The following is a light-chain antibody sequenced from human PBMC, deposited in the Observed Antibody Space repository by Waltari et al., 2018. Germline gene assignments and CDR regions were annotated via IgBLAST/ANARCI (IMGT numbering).Light chain of an antibody. J-gene: IGLJ2*01. CDR2: QDS. V-gene: IGLV3-1*01. CDR3: QAWDSSTVV. Sequence: SYELTQPPSVSVSPGQTASITCSGDKLGDKYACWYQQKPGQSPVLVIYQDSKRPSGILDGFSGSNAGNTATLTISGTQAMDEADYYCQAWDSSTVVFGGGTKLTVL. CDR1: KLGDKY.